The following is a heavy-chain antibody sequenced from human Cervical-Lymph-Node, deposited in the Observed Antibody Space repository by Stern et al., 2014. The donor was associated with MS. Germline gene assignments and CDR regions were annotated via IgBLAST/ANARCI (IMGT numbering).Heavy chain of an antibody. J-gene: IGHJ6*02. CDR3: ARGSAMDV. CDR1: GFSLSSYW. V-gene: IGHV3-74*02. CDR2: SNSDGSST. Sequence: EVQLVESGGGLVQPGGSLRLSCAVSGFSLSSYWMHWARQVPGKGLVWVSRSNSDGSSTTYADHVKGRFIIPRDNDKNTLYLQMNSLRAEDTAVYYCARGSAMDVWGQGTTVTVSS.